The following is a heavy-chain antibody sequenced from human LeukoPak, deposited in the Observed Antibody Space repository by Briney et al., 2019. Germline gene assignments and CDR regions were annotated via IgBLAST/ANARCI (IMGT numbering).Heavy chain of an antibody. CDR2: IYSGGST. D-gene: IGHD3-10*01. J-gene: IGHJ4*02. V-gene: IGHV3-66*01. CDR1: GGSFSGYY. Sequence: ETLSLTCAVYGGSFSGYYWSWVRQAPGKGLEWVSVIYSGGSTYYADSVKGRFTISRDNSKNTLYLQMNSLRAEDTAVYYCARGETWFGEFHYWGQGTLVTVSS. CDR3: ARGETWFGEFHY.